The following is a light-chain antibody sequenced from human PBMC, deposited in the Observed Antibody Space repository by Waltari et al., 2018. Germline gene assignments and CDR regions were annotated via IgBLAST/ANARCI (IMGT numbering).Light chain of an antibody. CDR1: QSLLYISNNKDY. CDR3: QQYYSVPYT. Sequence: DIVMTQSPDSLALSLGERATINCESSQSLLYISNNKDYLAWFQQKPGQPPKLLISWASPRESGVPDRFSGSGSGTDFTLTISSLQAEDVALYFCQQYYSVPYTFGQGTKLEIK. V-gene: IGKV4-1*01. J-gene: IGKJ2*01. CDR2: WAS.